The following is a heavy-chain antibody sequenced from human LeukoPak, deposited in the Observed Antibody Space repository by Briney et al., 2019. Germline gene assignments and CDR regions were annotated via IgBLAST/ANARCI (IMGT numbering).Heavy chain of an antibody. CDR2: IIPIFGTA. V-gene: IGHV1-69*13. D-gene: IGHD2-2*01. CDR3: ASGPMYQLLSGLQLRAFDI. CDR1: GGTFSSYA. J-gene: IGHJ3*02. Sequence: ASVKVSCKASGGTFSSYAISWVRQAPGQGLEWMGGIIPIFGTANYAQKFQGRVTITADESTSTAYMELSSLRSEDTAVYYCASGPMYQLLSGLQLRAFDIWGQGTMVTVSS.